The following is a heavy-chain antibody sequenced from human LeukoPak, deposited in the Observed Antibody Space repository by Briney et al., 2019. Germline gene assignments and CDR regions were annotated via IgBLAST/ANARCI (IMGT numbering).Heavy chain of an antibody. J-gene: IGHJ4*02. V-gene: IGHV1-2*02. D-gene: IGHD2-21*01. CDR2: INPNRGGT. Sequence: ASVNVSFKATVYTHTYQYRHYVGQAPGQGLEWMGWINPNRGGTNYAQKFQGRVTMTRDTSTSTAYMLLSRRRSDDTAVYSCASTLHANLNSYFDFWGRGTLVTVSS. CDR3: ASTLHANLNSYFDF. CDR1: VYTHTYQY.